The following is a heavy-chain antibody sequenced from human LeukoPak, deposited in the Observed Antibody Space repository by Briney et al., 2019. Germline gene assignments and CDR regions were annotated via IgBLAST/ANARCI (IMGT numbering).Heavy chain of an antibody. D-gene: IGHD3-16*02. V-gene: IGHV4-39*06. CDR2: IYYSGST. Sequence: SETLSLTCTVSGGSISSSSYYWGWIRQPPGKGLEWIGSIYYSGSTYYNPSLKSRVTISVDTSKNQFPLKLSSVTAADTAVYYCAREDDYVWGSYRYWGQGTLVTVSS. J-gene: IGHJ4*02. CDR3: AREDDYVWGSYRY. CDR1: GGSISSSSYY.